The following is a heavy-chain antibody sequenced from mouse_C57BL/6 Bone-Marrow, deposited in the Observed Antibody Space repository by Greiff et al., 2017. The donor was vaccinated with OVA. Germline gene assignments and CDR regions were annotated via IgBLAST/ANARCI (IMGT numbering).Heavy chain of an antibody. CDR2: IYPRSGNT. D-gene: IGHD1-1*01. Sequence: VKLQESGAELARPGASVKLSCKASGYTFTSYGISWVKQRTGQGLEWIGEIYPRSGNTYYNEKFKGKATLTADKSSSTAYMELRSLTSEDSAVDFCARPYYYGSPWYFDVWGTGTTVTVSS. CDR1: GYTFTSYG. CDR3: ARPYYYGSPWYFDV. V-gene: IGHV1-81*01. J-gene: IGHJ1*03.